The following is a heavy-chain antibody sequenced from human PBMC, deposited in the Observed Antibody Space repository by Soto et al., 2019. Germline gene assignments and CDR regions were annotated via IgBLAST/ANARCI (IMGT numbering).Heavy chain of an antibody. CDR3: ARSYYDSSGYPPY. Sequence: ERSLILSCAASGFTFSSYAMHWVRQAPGKGLEWVAVISYDGSNKYYADSVKGRFTISRDNYKNTLYLQMNSLRAEDTAVYYCARSYYDSSGYPPYWGQGTLVTVSS. J-gene: IGHJ4*02. D-gene: IGHD3-22*01. V-gene: IGHV3-30-3*01. CDR1: GFTFSSYA. CDR2: ISYDGSNK.